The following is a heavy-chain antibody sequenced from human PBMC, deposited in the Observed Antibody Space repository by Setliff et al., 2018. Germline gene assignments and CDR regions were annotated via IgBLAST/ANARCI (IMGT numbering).Heavy chain of an antibody. CDR3: ARDQQGYNNQPDPYHYYGMDV. CDR1: GFSFSIYW. J-gene: IGHJ6*02. D-gene: IGHD5-12*01. Sequence: HPGGSLRLSCAASGFSFSIYWMSWVRQAPGKGLEWVANIKQDGGRMFYVDSVKGRFTISRDNTKNSLYLEMSSLRVEDTALYYCARDQQGYNNQPDPYHYYGMDVWGQGTTVTVSS. V-gene: IGHV3-7*01. CDR2: IKQDGGRM.